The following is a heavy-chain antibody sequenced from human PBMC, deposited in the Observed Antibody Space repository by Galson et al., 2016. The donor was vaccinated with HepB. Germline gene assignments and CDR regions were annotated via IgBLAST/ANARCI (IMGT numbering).Heavy chain of an antibody. CDR3: ARDRSYSSGWRTPNSDYGMDV. CDR2: IYYSGST. CDR1: GGSISSYY. J-gene: IGHJ6*02. Sequence: ETLSLTCTVSGGSISSYYWSWIRQPPGKGLEWIGYIYYSGSTNYNPSLKSQVTISVDTSKNQFSLKLSSVTAADTAVYYCARDRSYSSGWRTPNSDYGMDVWGQGTTVTVSS. D-gene: IGHD6-19*01. V-gene: IGHV4-59*01.